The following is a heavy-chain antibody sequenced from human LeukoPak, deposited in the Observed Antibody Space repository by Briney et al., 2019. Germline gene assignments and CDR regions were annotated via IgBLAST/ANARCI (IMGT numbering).Heavy chain of an antibody. V-gene: IGHV3-66*02. CDR2: IFSGGST. CDR1: GFTVSSKY. CDR3: EIDRVYYMDG. J-gene: IGHJ6*03. D-gene: IGHD3-22*01. Sequence: AGSLRLSCAASGFTVSSKYMSWVRQAPGKGLEWVSFIFSGGSTYYADSATGRFTISRDNSKNTLYLQMNSLRAADTAGYYCEIDRVYYMDGWGKGTTVSVSS.